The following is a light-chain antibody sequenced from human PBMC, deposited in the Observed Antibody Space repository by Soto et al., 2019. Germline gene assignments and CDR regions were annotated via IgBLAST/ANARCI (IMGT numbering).Light chain of an antibody. CDR2: GAS. V-gene: IGKV3D-7*01. J-gene: IGKJ1*01. Sequence: EIVLTQSPGTLSLSPGEVATLSCRASQSVSGSYLAWYQQKPGQAPRLLIYGASIRATGVPARFSGSGYGTEFTLMISSLQSEDFAVYYCQQHDVWPATFGQGTKVDIK. CDR3: QQHDVWPAT. CDR1: QSVSGSY.